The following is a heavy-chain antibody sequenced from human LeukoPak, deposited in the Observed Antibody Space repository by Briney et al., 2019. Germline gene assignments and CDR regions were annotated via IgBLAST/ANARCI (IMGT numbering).Heavy chain of an antibody. CDR2: ISANGGST. V-gene: IGHV3-23*01. J-gene: IGHJ4*02. CDR3: VKGRYSSSQYIGDF. Sequence: GGSLRLSCAASGFTFNNYAMSWVRQALGKGLEWVSSISANGGSTYYADSVKGRFTISRDNSKDMFYLQMNSLRVEDTAVYFCVKGRYSSSQYIGDFWGQGTLVTVSS. CDR1: GFTFNNYA. D-gene: IGHD6-6*01.